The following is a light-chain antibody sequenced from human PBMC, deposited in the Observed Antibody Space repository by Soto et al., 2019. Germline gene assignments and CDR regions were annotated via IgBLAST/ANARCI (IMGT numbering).Light chain of an antibody. Sequence: QSALTQPRSVSGSPGQSVTISCTGTSNDVGGYNFVSWYQQHPGKVPKLFIYDVSRRPSGVPDRFSGSKSGNTASLTISGLQAEDEDEYYCSSYAGSYTLVFGGGTKLTVL. CDR1: SNDVGGYNF. CDR2: DVS. V-gene: IGLV2-11*01. J-gene: IGLJ2*01. CDR3: SSYAGSYTLV.